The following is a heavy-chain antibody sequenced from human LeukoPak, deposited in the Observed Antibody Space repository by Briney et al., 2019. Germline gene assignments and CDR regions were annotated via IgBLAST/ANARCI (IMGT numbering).Heavy chain of an antibody. Sequence: ASVKVSCKASGYTFTSYGISWVRQAPGQGLEWMGWISAYNGNTNYAQKLQGRVTMTADTSTSTAYMELRSLRSEDTAVYYCAREDGYNSPGFFDYWGQGTLVTVSS. V-gene: IGHV1-18*01. D-gene: IGHD5-24*01. J-gene: IGHJ4*02. CDR2: ISAYNGNT. CDR3: AREDGYNSPGFFDY. CDR1: GYTFTSYG.